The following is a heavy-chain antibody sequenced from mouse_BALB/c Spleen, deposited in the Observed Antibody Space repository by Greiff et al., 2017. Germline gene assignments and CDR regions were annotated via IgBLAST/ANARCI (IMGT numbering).Heavy chain of an antibody. CDR3: ASYYGNYHWYFDV. D-gene: IGHD2-1*01. Sequence: EVKLQESGPGLVKPSQSLSLTCTVTGYSITSDYAWNWIRQFPGNKLEWMGYISYSGSTSYNPSLKSRISITRDTSKNQFFLQLNSVTTEDTATYYCASYYGNYHWYFDVWGAGTTVTVSS. CDR2: ISYSGST. CDR1: GYSITSDYA. J-gene: IGHJ1*01. V-gene: IGHV3-2*02.